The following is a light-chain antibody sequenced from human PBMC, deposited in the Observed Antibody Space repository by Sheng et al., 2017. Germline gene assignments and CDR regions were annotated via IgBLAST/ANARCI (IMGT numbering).Light chain of an antibody. J-gene: IGKJ2*01. CDR1: QIVSNTY. Sequence: EIVLTQSPGTLTLSPGERATLSCRASQIVSNTYLAWYQHKPGQAPRLLIYDASNRATGIPDRFSGSGSGTDFTLTISRLEPEDFAVYYCQQFGSSPLTFGQGTKLEI. V-gene: IGKV3-20*01. CDR2: DAS. CDR3: QQFGSSPLT.